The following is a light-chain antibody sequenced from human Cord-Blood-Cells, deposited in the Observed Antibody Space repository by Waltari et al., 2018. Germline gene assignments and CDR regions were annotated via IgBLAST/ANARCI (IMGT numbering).Light chain of an antibody. CDR1: QSISNY. J-gene: IGKJ1*01. CDR2: SAS. Sequence: DIQMTQSPSSLSASVGDRVTITCRASQSISNYLNWYQQKPGTAPKLLNYSASSFQSVVPSRFSGSGSGTDFTLPISSLQPEDFATYYCQQSYSTPRTFGQGTKVEIK. CDR3: QQSYSTPRT. V-gene: IGKV1-39*01.